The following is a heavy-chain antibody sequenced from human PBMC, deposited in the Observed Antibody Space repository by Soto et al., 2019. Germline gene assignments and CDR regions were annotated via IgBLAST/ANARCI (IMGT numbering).Heavy chain of an antibody. J-gene: IGHJ6*02. CDR3: ASVPGSPGYHGLDV. Sequence: EVQLVESGGGLVQPGGSLRLSCAASGLTFSKYWMTWVRQAPGKGLEWVATIKHDGSEKSTLDSVEGRFTISRDNAKNSLSLQMNSLRVEDTAVYFCASVPGSPGYHGLDVWGQGTTVTVSS. CDR2: IKHDGSEK. CDR1: GLTFSKYW. V-gene: IGHV3-7*03. D-gene: IGHD6-19*01.